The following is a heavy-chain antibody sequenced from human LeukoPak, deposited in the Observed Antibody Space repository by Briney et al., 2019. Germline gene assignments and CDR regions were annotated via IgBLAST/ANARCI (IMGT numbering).Heavy chain of an antibody. J-gene: IGHJ4*02. V-gene: IGHV3-23*01. CDR2: ISGSGDRT. CDR1: GFTFSNFA. Sequence: GGSLRLSCAASGFTFSNFAMNWVRQAPGKGLEWVSAISGSGDRTYYADSVKGRFTISRDNSKNTLYLQMNSLRAEDTAVYYCARDLAPPYCSSTSCYTGGGDYWGQGTLVTVSS. D-gene: IGHD2-2*02. CDR3: ARDLAPPYCSSTSCYTGGGDY.